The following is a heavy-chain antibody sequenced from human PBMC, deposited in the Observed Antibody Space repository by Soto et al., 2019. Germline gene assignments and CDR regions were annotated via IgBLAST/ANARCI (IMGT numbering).Heavy chain of an antibody. J-gene: IGHJ6*02. CDR3: ARYTYTSRYSYYGMDV. Sequence: GGSLRLSCATSGFTFGDYAMCWFRQAPGKGLEWVGVVRSKAYGGTTDYAASVKGRFDISRDDSKSVAYLQMNSVTTEDTAVYFCARYTYTSRYSYYGMDVWGQGTTVTVSS. CDR1: GFTFGDYA. CDR2: VRSKAYGGTT. D-gene: IGHD6-13*01. V-gene: IGHV3-49*03.